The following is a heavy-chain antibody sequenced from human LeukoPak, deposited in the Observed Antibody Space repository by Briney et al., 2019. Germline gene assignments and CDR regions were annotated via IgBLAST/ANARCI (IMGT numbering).Heavy chain of an antibody. CDR1: RFTFSSYG. CDR2: IWYDGSNK. D-gene: IGHD3-22*01. Sequence: GRSLRLSCAASRFTFSSYGMHWVRQAPGKGLEWVAVIWYDGSNKYYADSVKGRFTISRDNSKNTLYLQMNSLRAEDTAVYYCARAEGYYDSSGNDAFDIWGQGTMVTVSS. V-gene: IGHV3-33*01. J-gene: IGHJ3*02. CDR3: ARAEGYYDSSGNDAFDI.